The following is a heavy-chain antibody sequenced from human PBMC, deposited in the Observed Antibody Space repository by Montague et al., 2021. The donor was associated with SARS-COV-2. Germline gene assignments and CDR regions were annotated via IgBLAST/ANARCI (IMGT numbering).Heavy chain of an antibody. D-gene: IGHD6-13*01. CDR1: GGSISTSSYY. CDR2: IYYIGCT. J-gene: IGHJ6*02. CDR3: AAGAKDIAASSWDVFYYCGMDV. V-gene: IGHV4-39*01. Sequence: SETLSLTCTVSGGSISTSSYYWGWFRQLPETALEWLGCIYYIGCTYYNPSLQTLVTLSVDTFKNQISLKLRSVTVVDTAVYYCAAGAKDIAASSWDVFYYCGMDVWGQGTTVTVAS.